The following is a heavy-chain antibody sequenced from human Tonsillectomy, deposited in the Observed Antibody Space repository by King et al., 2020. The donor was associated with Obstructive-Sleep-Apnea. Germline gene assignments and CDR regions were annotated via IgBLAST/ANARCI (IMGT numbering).Heavy chain of an antibody. V-gene: IGHV3-30*02. Sequence: VQLVESGGGVVQPGGSLRLSCAASGFTFSSYGMHWVRQAPGKGLEWVAFIRYDGSNECYADSVKGRFTISRDNSRDTLYLQMNSLRAEATAVYYCAKLLGFCSGGSCSGPFPWGQGTLVTVSS. D-gene: IGHD2-15*01. J-gene: IGHJ4*02. CDR1: GFTFSSYG. CDR3: AKLLGFCSGGSCSGPFP. CDR2: IRYDGSNE.